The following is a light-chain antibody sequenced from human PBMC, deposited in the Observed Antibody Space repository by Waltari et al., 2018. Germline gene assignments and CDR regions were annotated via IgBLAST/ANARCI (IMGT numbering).Light chain of an antibody. Sequence: SYELTQPPPVSVSPGQTASITCSGDQLGDKYASWYQQKPGQSPVLVIYQDTKRPSGIPERFSGSNSGNTATLTISGTQGMDEADYYCLAWDSSTAWVFGGGTKLTVL. CDR3: LAWDSSTAWV. V-gene: IGLV3-1*01. CDR1: QLGDKY. J-gene: IGLJ3*02. CDR2: QDT.